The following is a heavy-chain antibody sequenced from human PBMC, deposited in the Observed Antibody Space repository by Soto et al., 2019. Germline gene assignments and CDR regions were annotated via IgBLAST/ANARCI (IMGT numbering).Heavy chain of an antibody. CDR1: GYTFTDFY. D-gene: IGHD2-2*01. CDR2: INPNSGST. J-gene: IGHJ6*03. V-gene: IGHV1-2*04. Sequence: ASVKVSCKASGYTFTDFYIHWVRQAPGQGLEWMGWINPNSGSTNYAQKFQGWVTMTRDTSISTAHMELSGLRSDDMAVYYCARGFCRTTSCYAFPSDYYYMDVWGKGTTVTVSS. CDR3: ARGFCRTTSCYAFPSDYYYMDV.